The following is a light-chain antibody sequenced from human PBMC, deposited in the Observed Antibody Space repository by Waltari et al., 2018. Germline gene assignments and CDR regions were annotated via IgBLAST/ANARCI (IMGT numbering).Light chain of an antibody. V-gene: IGLV2-8*01. Sequence: QSALTQPPSASGSPGQSVTISCTGTSSDVGAYKYVSWYQQHPDKAPKLIIFEVSKRLSGVPDRFSGSKSGNTASLTVSGLQADDEADYYCSSYAGSINFYVFGTGTKVSVL. CDR1: SSDVGAYKY. CDR2: EVS. CDR3: SSYAGSINFYV. J-gene: IGLJ1*01.